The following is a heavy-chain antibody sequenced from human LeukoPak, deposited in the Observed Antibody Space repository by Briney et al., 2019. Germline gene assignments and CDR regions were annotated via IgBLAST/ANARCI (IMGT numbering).Heavy chain of an antibody. CDR3: AREVGGDFDALDY. D-gene: IGHD4-17*01. CDR2: INHSGST. V-gene: IGHV4-38-2*02. J-gene: IGHJ4*02. CDR1: GYSINSGYH. Sequence: SETLSLTCSVSGYSINSGYHWGWIRQPPGKGLEWIGEINHSGSTNYNPSLKSRVTISVDNSKNQLSLTLTSVTAADTAVYYCAREVGGDFDALDYWGQGTLVTVSS.